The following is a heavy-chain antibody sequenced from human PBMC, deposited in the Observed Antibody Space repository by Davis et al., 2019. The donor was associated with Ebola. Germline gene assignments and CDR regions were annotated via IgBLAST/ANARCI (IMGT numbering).Heavy chain of an antibody. Sequence: SETLSLTCAVSGGSISSSNWWSWVRQPPGKGLEWIGEIYHSGSTNYNPSLKSRVTISVDTSKNQFSLKLSSVTAADTAVYYCARLYFSSSWYSNWFDPWGQGTLVTVSS. V-gene: IGHV4-4*02. CDR1: GGSISSSNW. D-gene: IGHD6-13*01. CDR2: IYHSGST. J-gene: IGHJ5*02. CDR3: ARLYFSSSWYSNWFDP.